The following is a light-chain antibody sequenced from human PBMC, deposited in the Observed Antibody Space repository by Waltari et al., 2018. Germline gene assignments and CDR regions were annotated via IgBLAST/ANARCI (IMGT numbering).Light chain of an antibody. CDR1: SPNIGKNA. V-gene: IGLV1-44*01. J-gene: IGLJ3*02. Sequence: QSVLTQAPSESGTPGPRVTISCSGSSPNIGKNAVNWYQQVPGTAPKLLIYANDQRPSGVPDRFSGSKSGTSASLVISGLQAEDEADYYCAAWDDNLNGLFGGGTKLTVL. CDR3: AAWDDNLNGL. CDR2: AND.